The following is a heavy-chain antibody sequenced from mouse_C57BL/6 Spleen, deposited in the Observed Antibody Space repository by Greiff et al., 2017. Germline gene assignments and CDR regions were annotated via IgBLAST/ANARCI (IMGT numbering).Heavy chain of an antibody. D-gene: IGHD2-3*01. CDR3: ARSGWLLREAMDY. V-gene: IGHV1-22*01. CDR2: INPNNGGT. J-gene: IGHJ4*01. Sequence: VQLQQSGPELVKPGASVKMSCKASGYTFTDYNMHWVKQSHGKSLEWIGYINPNNGGTSYNQKFKGKATLTVNKSSSTAYMELRSLTSEDSAVXYCARSGWLLREAMDYWGQGTSVTVSS. CDR1: GYTFTDYN.